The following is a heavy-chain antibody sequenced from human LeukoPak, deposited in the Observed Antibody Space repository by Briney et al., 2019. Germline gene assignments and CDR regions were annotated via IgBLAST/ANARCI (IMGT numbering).Heavy chain of an antibody. V-gene: IGHV3-20*04. CDR2: INWNGGSR. CDR3: ARDQNYAWFDA. J-gene: IGHJ5*02. D-gene: IGHD1-7*01. CDR1: GLTFEDYG. Sequence: GRSLSLSCEVSGLTFEDYGMTWVRHPPGRGLEWLANINWNGGSRAYADSVKGRFTISRNNAKNALYLQMSSLRADDTALYYCARDQNYAWFDAWGQGSLVTVSS.